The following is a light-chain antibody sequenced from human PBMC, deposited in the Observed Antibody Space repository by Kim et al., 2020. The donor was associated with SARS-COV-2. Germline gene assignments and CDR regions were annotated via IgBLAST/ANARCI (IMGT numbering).Light chain of an antibody. CDR2: GNT. V-gene: IGLV3-19*01. J-gene: IGLJ2*01. CDR3: NLLISKHNVV. CDR1: SLRGSY. Sequence: SSELTQDPAVSVALGQPARITCQGDSLRGSYATWYKKKPGQPPFVVLSGNTTRPSGIPDRFSASTSGTTASLTLPGPQPGVEADSYCNLLISKHNVVFGG.